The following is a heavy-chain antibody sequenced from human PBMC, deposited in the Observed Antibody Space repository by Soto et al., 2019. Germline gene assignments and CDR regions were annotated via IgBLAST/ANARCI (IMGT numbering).Heavy chain of an antibody. D-gene: IGHD6-6*01. CDR2: ISGSGGST. Sequence: GGSLRLSCAASEFTFSSYAMSWVRQAPGKGLEWVSAISGSGGSTYYADSVKGRFTISRDNSKNTLFLQMNSLRVEDTGTYYWAKGPPSPRPYYFDSWGQGSLVTVSS. CDR1: EFTFSSYA. J-gene: IGHJ4*02. V-gene: IGHV3-23*01. CDR3: AKGPPSPRPYYFDS.